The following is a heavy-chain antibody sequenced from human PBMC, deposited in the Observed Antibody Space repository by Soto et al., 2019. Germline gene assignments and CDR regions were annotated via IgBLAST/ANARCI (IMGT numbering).Heavy chain of an antibody. CDR3: ARDLGYGLFDY. Sequence: PGGSLRLSCAASGFTFSRLSMNWVRQAPGKGLEWVSYISSGSTIYYADSVKGRFTISSDNAKNSLYLQMNSLRDEDTAVYYCARDLGYGLFDYWGQGTLVTVSS. D-gene: IGHD5-18*01. CDR2: ISSGSTI. J-gene: IGHJ4*02. CDR1: GFTFSRLS. V-gene: IGHV3-48*02.